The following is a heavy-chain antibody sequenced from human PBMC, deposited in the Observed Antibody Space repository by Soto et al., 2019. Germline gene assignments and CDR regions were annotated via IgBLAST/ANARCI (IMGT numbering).Heavy chain of an antibody. CDR2: VDPRDGST. D-gene: IGHD6-25*01. CDR1: GYIFTTYS. Sequence: QVQLAQSGAEMKRPGASVILSCKASGYIFTTYSIHWVRQTAGQGLEWMAKVDPRDGSTGYAQKFRGGVSTAWQTPTGTVSMEVSSLTSDDTATYYCTRVRSSGREFDSRGKGNQVTVYS. CDR3: TRVRSSGREFDS. J-gene: IGHJ4*02. V-gene: IGHV1-46*03.